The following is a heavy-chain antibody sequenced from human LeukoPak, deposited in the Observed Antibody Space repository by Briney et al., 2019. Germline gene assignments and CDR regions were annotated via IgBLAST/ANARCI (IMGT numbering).Heavy chain of an antibody. CDR3: ARHLRDAFHI. CDR2: IYYSGST. J-gene: IGHJ3*02. CDR1: GGSMSSYY. V-gene: IGHV4-59*08. Sequence: SETLSLTCTVSGGSMSSYYWSWIRQPPGTGLEWIGYIYYSGSTNYNPSLKSRVTISVDTSKNQFSLKLSSVTAADTAVYYCARHLRDAFHIWGQGTVVTVSS. D-gene: IGHD3-16*01.